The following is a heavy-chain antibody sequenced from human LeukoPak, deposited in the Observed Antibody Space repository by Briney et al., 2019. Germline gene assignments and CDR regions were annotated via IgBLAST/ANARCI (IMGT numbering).Heavy chain of an antibody. Sequence: GGSLRLSCAASGFVFTNHAISWVRQASGRGLEWISVISGGGRTTEYADSVKGRFTMSRDIARKSVYLQMTSLRVEDTAVYYCATRVPYTGYNSWGQGTLVTVSS. CDR2: ISGGGRTT. V-gene: IGHV3-23*01. CDR1: GFVFTNHA. CDR3: ATRVPYTGYNS. J-gene: IGHJ4*02. D-gene: IGHD5-12*01.